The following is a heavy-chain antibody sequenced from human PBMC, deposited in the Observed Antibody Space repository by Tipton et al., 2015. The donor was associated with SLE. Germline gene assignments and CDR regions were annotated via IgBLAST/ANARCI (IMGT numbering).Heavy chain of an antibody. J-gene: IGHJ3*01. CDR2: IYYTGNT. D-gene: IGHD2-2*01. CDR1: DGSMSYHY. Sequence: TLSLTCSVSDGSMSYHYWSWIRQPPGKGLEWIGYIYYTGNTNYNPSLKSRVTMSVDTSKSQFSLKLTFVSAADTAIYYCARMGLCTTTTCNEGAFDVWGQGSMVTVSS. V-gene: IGHV4-59*11. CDR3: ARMGLCTTTTCNEGAFDV.